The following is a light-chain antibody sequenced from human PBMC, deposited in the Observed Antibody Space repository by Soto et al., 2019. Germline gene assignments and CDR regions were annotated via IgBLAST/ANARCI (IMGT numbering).Light chain of an antibody. J-gene: IGKJ4*01. V-gene: IGKV4-1*01. CDR2: WAS. CDR3: QQYYTTRRGI. Sequence: DIVMTQSPDSLAVSLGERATINCKSSQSVLYSSNNKNYLAWYQQKPGQPPKLLIYWASTRESGVPDRFSGSGSGTDFTLTISSLQAEDLAVYYCQQYYTTRRGIFGGGTKVEIK. CDR1: QSVLYSSNNKNY.